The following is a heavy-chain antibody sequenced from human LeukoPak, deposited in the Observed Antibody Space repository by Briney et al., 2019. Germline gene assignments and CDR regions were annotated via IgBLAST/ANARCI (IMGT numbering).Heavy chain of an antibody. J-gene: IGHJ6*02. CDR2: IYTSGST. CDR3: ASGARYYYDSSGFPRDYYGMDV. Sequence: SETLSLTCTVSGGSISSYYWSWIRQPAGKGLEWIGRIYTSGSTNYNPSLKSRVTMSVDTSKNQFSLKLSSVTAADTAVYYCASGARYYYDSSGFPRDYYGMDVWGQGTTVTVSS. V-gene: IGHV4-4*07. D-gene: IGHD3-22*01. CDR1: GGSISSYY.